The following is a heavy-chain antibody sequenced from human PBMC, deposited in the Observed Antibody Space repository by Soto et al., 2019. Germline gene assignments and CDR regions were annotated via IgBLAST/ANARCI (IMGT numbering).Heavy chain of an antibody. D-gene: IGHD6-13*01. Sequence: QVQLVQSGAEVKRPGASVKVSCKASGYTFTNYYMHWVRQAPGQGLEWMGVIHYSGATPTYAQKYKCRVTIARDTSTGTVSVELSSLTSGDTAVDACARGGPDLATIASFDYWGQGTLVTVSS. J-gene: IGHJ4*02. CDR3: ARGGPDLATIASFDY. V-gene: IGHV1-46*01. CDR2: IHYSGATP. CDR1: GYTFTNYY.